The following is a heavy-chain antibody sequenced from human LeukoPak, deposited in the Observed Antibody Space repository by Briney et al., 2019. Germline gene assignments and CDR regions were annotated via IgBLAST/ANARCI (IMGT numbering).Heavy chain of an antibody. CDR3: AREGGYYDFWSGYYLPRNYYGMDV. CDR1: GFTFSSYA. CDR2: ISGSGGST. D-gene: IGHD3-3*01. V-gene: IGHV3-23*01. J-gene: IGHJ6*02. Sequence: PGGSLRLSCAASGFTFSSYAMSWVRQAPGKGLEWVSAISGSGGSTYYADSVKGRFTISRDNSKNTLYLQMNSLRAEDTAVYYCAREGGYYDFWSGYYLPRNYYGMDVWGQGTTVTVSS.